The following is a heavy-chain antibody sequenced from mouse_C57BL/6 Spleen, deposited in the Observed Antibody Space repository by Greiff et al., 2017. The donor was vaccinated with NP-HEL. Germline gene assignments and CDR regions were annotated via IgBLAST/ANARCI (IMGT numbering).Heavy chain of an antibody. Sequence: VQLQQPGAELVRPGSSVKLSCKASGYTFTSYWMHWVKQRPIQGLEWIGNIDPSDSETHYNQKFKDKATLTVDKSSSTAYMQLSSLTSEDSAVYYCARSTNYSNSAWFAYWGQGTLVTVSA. CDR2: IDPSDSET. CDR1: GYTFTSYW. V-gene: IGHV1-52*01. D-gene: IGHD2-5*01. J-gene: IGHJ3*01. CDR3: ARSTNYSNSAWFAY.